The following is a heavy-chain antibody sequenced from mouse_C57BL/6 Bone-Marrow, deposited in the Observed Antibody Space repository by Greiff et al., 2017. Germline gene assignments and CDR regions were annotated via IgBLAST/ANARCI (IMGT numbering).Heavy chain of an antibody. CDR1: GYSITSGYY. CDR2: ISYDGSN. J-gene: IGHJ4*01. CDR3: ARPYGSDAMDY. V-gene: IGHV3-6*01. D-gene: IGHD1-1*01. Sequence: EVQRVESGPGLVKPSQSLSLTCSVTGYSITSGYYWNWIRQFPGNKLEWMGYISYDGSNNYNPSLKNRISITRDTSKNQFFLKLNSVTTEDTATYYCARPYGSDAMDYWGQGTSVTVSS.